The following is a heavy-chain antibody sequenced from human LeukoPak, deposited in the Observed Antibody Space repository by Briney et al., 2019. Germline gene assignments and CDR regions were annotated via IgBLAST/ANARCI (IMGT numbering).Heavy chain of an antibody. V-gene: IGHV1-24*01. CDR1: GYTLTELS. CDR3: ATGGQPDYGMDV. Sequence: ASVKVSCKVSGYTLTELSMHWVRQAPGKGLEWMGGFDPEDGETIYAQKFQGRVTMTEDISTDTAYMELSSLRSEDTAVYYCATGGQPDYGMDVWGQGTTVTVSS. J-gene: IGHJ6*02. D-gene: IGHD3-16*01. CDR2: FDPEDGET.